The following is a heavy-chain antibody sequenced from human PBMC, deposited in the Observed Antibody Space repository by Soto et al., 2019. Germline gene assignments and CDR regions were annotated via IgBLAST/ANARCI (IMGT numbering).Heavy chain of an antibody. V-gene: IGHV3-66*01. CDR3: ARGFGWVDV. D-gene: IGHD3-10*01. CDR2: IYSGGST. CDR1: GFTFSTYW. Sequence: GGSLRLSCAASGFTFSTYWMSWVRQAPGKGLEWVSVIYSGGSTYYADFVKGRFTISRDNSKNTLYLQINSLRAEDTAVYYCARGFGWVDVWGQGTTVTVSS. J-gene: IGHJ6*02.